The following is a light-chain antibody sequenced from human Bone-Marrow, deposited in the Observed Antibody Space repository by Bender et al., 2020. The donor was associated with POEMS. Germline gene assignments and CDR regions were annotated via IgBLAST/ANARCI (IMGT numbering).Light chain of an antibody. J-gene: IGLJ3*02. Sequence: SYLLTQPPSVSVFPGQTAKITCSGDAFPKRYGHWYQNKPGQAPVLIIYKDSERPSGIPERFSGSSSGTTVTLTITGVQAEDEADYWCQSADDSGNWVFGGGTKLTVL. CDR3: QSADDSGNWV. V-gene: IGLV3-25*03. CDR1: AFPKRY. CDR2: KDS.